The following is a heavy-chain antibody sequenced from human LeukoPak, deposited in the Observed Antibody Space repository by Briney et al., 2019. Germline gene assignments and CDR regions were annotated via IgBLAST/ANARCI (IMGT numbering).Heavy chain of an antibody. V-gene: IGHV3-23*01. CDR2: IGFGDDSA. CDR3: ARGGRGSAAVVAPRSFDI. CDR1: AFTFSNYA. J-gene: IGHJ3*02. D-gene: IGHD3-22*01. Sequence: GGSLRLSCAASAFTFSNYAMSWVRQAPGKGLEWVSTIGFGDDSAYYADSVKGRSTISRDNSKNTLYLQMNSLRAEDSALYYCARGGRGSAAVVAPRSFDIWGQGTMVTVSS.